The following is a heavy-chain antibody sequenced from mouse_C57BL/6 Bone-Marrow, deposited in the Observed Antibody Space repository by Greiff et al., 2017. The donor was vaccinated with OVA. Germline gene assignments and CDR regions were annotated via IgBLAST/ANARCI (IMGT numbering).Heavy chain of an antibody. V-gene: IGHV1-76*01. D-gene: IGHD2-3*01. CDR1: GYTFTDYY. J-gene: IGHJ4*01. CDR2: ISPGSGNT. CDR3: AISEGYYLYYYAMDY. Sequence: VQLQQSGAELVRPGASVKLSCKASGYTFTDYYINWVKQRPGQGLEWIARISPGSGNTYYNEKFKGKATLTAAKSSSTAYMQLSSLTADDSAVYFCAISEGYYLYYYAMDYWGQGTSVTVSS.